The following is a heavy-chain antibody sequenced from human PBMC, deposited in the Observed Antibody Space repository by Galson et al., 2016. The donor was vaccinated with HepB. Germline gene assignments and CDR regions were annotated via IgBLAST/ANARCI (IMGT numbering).Heavy chain of an antibody. CDR2: IYPDYADV. D-gene: IGHD5-18*01. CDR1: GYRFSGYW. J-gene: IGHJ4*01. CDR3: ARSARHSAFYD. Sequence: QSGAEVKKPGESLKISCKGSGYRFSGYWIGWVRQMPGKGLEWMGIIYPDYADVRYSPSFQVQVTISADESRSTAYLHWSSLKTSDTAMYYCARSARHSAFYDWGQGTLVTVSS. V-gene: IGHV5-51*03.